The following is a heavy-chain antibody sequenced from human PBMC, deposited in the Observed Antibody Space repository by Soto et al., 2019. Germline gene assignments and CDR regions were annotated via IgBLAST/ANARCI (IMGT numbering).Heavy chain of an antibody. D-gene: IGHD3-22*01. CDR3: ARQASGYYYGWFDP. V-gene: IGHV4-39*01. Sequence: QLLLQESGPGLVKPSETLSLTCTVSGGSILDSTYYWAWIRQSPGKGLEWIGTIFYSGGTFYTPSLKSRVPMSVDTSNNQFPLKLSSVTAADTAVYYCARQASGYYYGWFDPWGQGTLVTVSS. CDR1: GGSILDSTYY. CDR2: IFYSGGT. J-gene: IGHJ5*02.